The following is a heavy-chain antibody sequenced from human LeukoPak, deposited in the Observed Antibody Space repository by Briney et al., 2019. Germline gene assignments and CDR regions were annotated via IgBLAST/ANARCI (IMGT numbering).Heavy chain of an antibody. V-gene: IGHV3-30*02. CDR2: IRYDGSNK. CDR1: GFTFSSYE. D-gene: IGHD3-9*01. J-gene: IGHJ6*03. Sequence: GGSLRLSCAASGFTFSSYEMNWVRQAPGKGLEWVAFIRYDGSNKYYADSVKGRFTISRDNSKNTLYLQMNSLRAEDTAVYYCAKPYRYFDWLLSADYMDVWGKGTTVTISS. CDR3: AKPYRYFDWLLSADYMDV.